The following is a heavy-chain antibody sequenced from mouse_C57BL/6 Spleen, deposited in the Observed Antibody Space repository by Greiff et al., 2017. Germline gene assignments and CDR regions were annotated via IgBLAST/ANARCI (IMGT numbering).Heavy chain of an antibody. CDR1: GYTFTSYW. V-gene: IGHV1-64*01. J-gene: IGHJ4*01. CDR3: ARDYYGSSYVRYYAMDY. Sequence: VQLQQSGAELVKPGASVKLSCKASGYTFTSYWMHWVKQRPGQGLEWIGMIHPNSGSTNYNEKFKSKATMTVDKSSSTAYMQHSSLTSEDSAVYYCARDYYGSSYVRYYAMDYWGQGTSVTVSS. D-gene: IGHD1-1*01. CDR2: IHPNSGST.